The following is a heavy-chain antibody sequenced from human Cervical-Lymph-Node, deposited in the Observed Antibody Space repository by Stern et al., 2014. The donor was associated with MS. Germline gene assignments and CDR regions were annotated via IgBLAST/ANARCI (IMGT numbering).Heavy chain of an antibody. J-gene: IGHJ6*01. V-gene: IGHV3-7*01. Sequence: VQLVQSGGGLVQPGGSLRVSCAASGFTFSSYWMTWVRQAPGKGLEWVANINKDGSETHFLDSVRGRFSISRDIAKNSIFLQMNSLRAEDTAVYYCARGRSLDAWGQGTTVIVS. CDR1: GFTFSSYW. CDR3: ARGRSLDA. D-gene: IGHD1-26*01. CDR2: INKDGSET.